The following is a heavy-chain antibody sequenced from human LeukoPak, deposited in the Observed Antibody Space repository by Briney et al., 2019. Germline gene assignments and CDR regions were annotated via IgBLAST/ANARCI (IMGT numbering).Heavy chain of an antibody. Sequence: GGSLRLSCAASGFTFSIYAMSWVRQAPGQGLEWVSSISTSSSYIYYADSVKGRFTISRGNAKNSLYLHMNSLRAEDTAVYYCARDSDGVAGSRAYFQHWGQGTLVTVSS. V-gene: IGHV3-21*01. CDR3: ARDSDGVAGSRAYFQH. CDR2: ISTSSSYI. CDR1: GFTFSIYA. J-gene: IGHJ1*01. D-gene: IGHD6-19*01.